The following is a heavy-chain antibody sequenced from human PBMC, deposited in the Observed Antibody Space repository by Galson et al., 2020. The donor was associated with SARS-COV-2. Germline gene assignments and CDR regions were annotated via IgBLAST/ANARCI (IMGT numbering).Heavy chain of an antibody. Sequence: GGSLRLSCAASGFRFRDAAIHWVRQASGRGLEWVGRIRGEAKDYATAYAASVEGRFTISRDDSRNTAYLQMSSLQTDDTAVYYCSTLVDYWGQGTLVTGSS. CDR1: GFRFRDAA. J-gene: IGHJ4*02. CDR2: IRGEAKDYAT. CDR3: STLVDY. V-gene: IGHV3-73*01.